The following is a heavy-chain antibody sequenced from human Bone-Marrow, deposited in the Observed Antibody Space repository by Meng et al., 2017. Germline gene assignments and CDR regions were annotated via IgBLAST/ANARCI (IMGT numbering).Heavy chain of an antibody. CDR1: GFTFSNAW. J-gene: IGHJ6*02. V-gene: IGHV3-15*01. D-gene: IGHD6-19*01. CDR2: IKSKTDGGTT. CDR3: AREGQWLVHLYYYYGMDV. Sequence: GGSLRLSCAASGFTFSNAWMSWVRQAPGKWLEWVGRIKSKTDGGTTDYAAPVKGRFTISRDDSKNTLYLQMNSLRAEDTAVYYCAREGQWLVHLYYYYGMDVWGQGTTVTVSS.